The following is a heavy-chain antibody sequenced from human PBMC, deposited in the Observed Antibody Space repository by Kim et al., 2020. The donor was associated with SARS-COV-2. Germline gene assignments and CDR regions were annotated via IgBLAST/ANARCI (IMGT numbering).Heavy chain of an antibody. J-gene: IGHJ3*02. CDR2: ISGSGGST. D-gene: IGHD3-22*01. V-gene: IGHV3-23*01. CDR1: GFTFSSYA. Sequence: GGSLRLSCAASGFTFSSYAMSWVRQAPGKGLEWVSAISGSGGSTYYADSVKGRFTISRDNSKNTLYLQMNSLRAEDTAVYYCAKRGPDYYEKGVADAFDIWGQGTMVTVSS. CDR3: AKRGPDYYEKGVADAFDI.